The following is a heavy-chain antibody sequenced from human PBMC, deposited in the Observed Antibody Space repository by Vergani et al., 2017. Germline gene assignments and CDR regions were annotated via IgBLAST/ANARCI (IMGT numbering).Heavy chain of an antibody. CDR3: AKTIDSMIVVTVGY. V-gene: IGHV3-23*01. D-gene: IGHD3-22*01. Sequence: EVQLLESGGGSVQPGGSLRLSCAASGFTFSSYAMSWVRQAPGKGLEWVSAISGSGGSTYYADSVKGRFTISRDNSKNTLYLQMNSLRAEDTAVYYCAKTIDSMIVVTVGYWGQGTLVTVSS. CDR2: ISGSGGST. J-gene: IGHJ4*02. CDR1: GFTFSSYA.